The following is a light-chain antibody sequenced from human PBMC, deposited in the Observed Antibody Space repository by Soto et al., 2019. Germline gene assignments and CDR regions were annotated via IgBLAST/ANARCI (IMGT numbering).Light chain of an antibody. CDR3: SSYTSSSTLLYV. Sequence: QSALTQPASVSGSPGQSITISCTGTSSDVGGYNYVSWYQQHPGKAPKLMIYDVSNRPSGVSNRFSCSKSGNTASLTISGLQAEDDADYYCSSYTSSSTLLYVFGTGTKVTVL. CDR2: DVS. V-gene: IGLV2-14*01. CDR1: SSDVGGYNY. J-gene: IGLJ1*01.